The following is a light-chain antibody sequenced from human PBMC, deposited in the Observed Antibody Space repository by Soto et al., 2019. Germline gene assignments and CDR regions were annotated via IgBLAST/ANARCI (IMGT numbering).Light chain of an antibody. CDR3: QQYISTPWT. J-gene: IGKJ1*01. Sequence: EIVLTQSPGTLSLSPGERATLSCRASQTVSSNSLAWYQHRPGQAPGLLIYGASSRATGIPDRFSGSGSGSGTDFTLTISRLEPEDFAVYYCQQYISTPWTFGQGTKMEIK. CDR1: QTVSSNS. V-gene: IGKV3-20*01. CDR2: GAS.